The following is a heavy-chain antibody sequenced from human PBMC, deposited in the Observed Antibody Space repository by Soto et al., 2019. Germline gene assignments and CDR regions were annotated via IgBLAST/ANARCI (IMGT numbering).Heavy chain of an antibody. D-gene: IGHD2-2*02. J-gene: IGHJ4*02. V-gene: IGHV3-30-3*01. CDR2: ISYDGSNK. Sequence: GSLRLSCAASGFTFSSYAMHWVRQAPGKGLEWVAVISYDGSNKYYADSVKGRFTISRDNSKNTLYLQMNSLRAEDTAVYYCARDAQGGCSSTSCYTFSGPGYFDYWGQGTLVTVSS. CDR1: GFTFSSYA. CDR3: ARDAQGGCSSTSCYTFSGPGYFDY.